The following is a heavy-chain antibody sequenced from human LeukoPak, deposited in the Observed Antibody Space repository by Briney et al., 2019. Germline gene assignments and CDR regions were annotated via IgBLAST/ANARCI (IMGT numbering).Heavy chain of an antibody. CDR1: GFSITTGYY. V-gene: IGHV4-38-2*02. Sequence: SETLSLTCTVSGFSITTGYYWAWIRQPPGKGLEWIGTIFRIGSTYYNPSLKSRVTISVDTSKNQFSLKLSSVTAADTALYYCARVIDVATAGYFDSWGQGTQVTVSS. CDR3: ARVIDVATAGYFDS. CDR2: IFRIGST. D-gene: IGHD6-13*01. J-gene: IGHJ4*02.